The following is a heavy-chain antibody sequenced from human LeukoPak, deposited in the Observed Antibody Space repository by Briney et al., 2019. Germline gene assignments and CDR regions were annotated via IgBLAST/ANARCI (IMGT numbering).Heavy chain of an antibody. Sequence: GESLKISCEASGYSFTDYWIGWVRQMPGKGLEWMGIFYPDDSDTRYSPSFQGQVTISADKSINTTYLQWSSLKASDTAMYYCARQIGYDSSGYYGDYWGQGTLVTVSS. J-gene: IGHJ4*02. D-gene: IGHD3-22*01. V-gene: IGHV5-51*01. CDR1: GYSFTDYW. CDR3: ARQIGYDSSGYYGDY. CDR2: FYPDDSDT.